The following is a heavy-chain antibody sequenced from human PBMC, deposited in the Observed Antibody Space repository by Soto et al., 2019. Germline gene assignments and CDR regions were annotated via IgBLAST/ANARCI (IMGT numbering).Heavy chain of an antibody. Sequence: GASVKVSCKASGYTFANSAMHWVRQAPGQRLEWMGWINAANGNTKYSQRFQGRLTISRDTSASTAVMELSDLRYEDTAVYYCARGNNWADYWGQGTLVTVSS. J-gene: IGHJ4*02. CDR1: GYTFANSA. D-gene: IGHD1-1*01. CDR3: ARGNNWADY. CDR2: INAANGNT. V-gene: IGHV1-3*01.